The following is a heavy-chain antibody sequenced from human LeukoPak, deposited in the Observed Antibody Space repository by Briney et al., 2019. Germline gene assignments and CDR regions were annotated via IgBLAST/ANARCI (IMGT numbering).Heavy chain of an antibody. CDR1: GFILSSYS. V-gene: IGHV3-21*01. Sequence: PGGSLRLSCAASGFILSSYSMNWVRQAPGKGLEWVSYISSSSTHIYYADSVKGRFTISRDNARNSLYLQMNSLRAEDTAIYYCARSEHSSSSFDYWGQGTLVTVSS. CDR2: ISSSSTHI. D-gene: IGHD6-6*01. J-gene: IGHJ4*02. CDR3: ARSEHSSSSFDY.